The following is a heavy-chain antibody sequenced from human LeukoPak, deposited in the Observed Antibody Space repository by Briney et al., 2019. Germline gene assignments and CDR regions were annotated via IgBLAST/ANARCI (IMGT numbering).Heavy chain of an antibody. V-gene: IGHV1-69*13. CDR2: IIPIFGTA. D-gene: IGHD6-13*01. Sequence: SVKVSCKASGGTFSSYAISWVRQAPGQGLEWMGGIIPIFGTANYAQKFQGRVTITADESTSTAYMELSSLRSEDTAVYYCARVAAADTAYYYYYYTDVWGKGTTVTVSS. CDR1: GGTFSSYA. J-gene: IGHJ6*03. CDR3: ARVAAADTAYYYYYYTDV.